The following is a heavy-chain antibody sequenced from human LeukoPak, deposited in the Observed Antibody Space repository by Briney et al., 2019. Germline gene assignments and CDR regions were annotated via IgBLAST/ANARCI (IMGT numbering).Heavy chain of an antibody. D-gene: IGHD5-12*01. Sequence: PGRSLRPSCAASGFTFSEFGIHWVRQAPGKGLEWLAVISYDGSKKYYGDSVKGRFTNSRDNSKNTLYLQMNSLRAEDTAVYYCARIHSGFDPPYSYYGMDVWGRGTTVTVSS. CDR1: GFTFSEFG. CDR3: ARIHSGFDPPYSYYGMDV. CDR2: ISYDGSKK. V-gene: IGHV3-30*04. J-gene: IGHJ6*04.